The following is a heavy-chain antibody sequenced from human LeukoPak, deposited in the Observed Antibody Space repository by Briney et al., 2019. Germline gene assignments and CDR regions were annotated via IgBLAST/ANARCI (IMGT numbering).Heavy chain of an antibody. CDR3: ARSIRYCDILTGYYIEYYFDY. V-gene: IGHV3-7*01. CDR1: GFTFSSYW. Sequence: PGGSLRLSCAASGFTFSSYWMSWVRQAPGKGLEWVANIKQDGSEKYYVDSVKGRFTISRDNAKNSLYLQMNSLRAEDTAVYYCARSIRYCDILTGYYIEYYFDYWGQGTLVTVSS. CDR2: IKQDGSEK. J-gene: IGHJ4*02. D-gene: IGHD3-9*01.